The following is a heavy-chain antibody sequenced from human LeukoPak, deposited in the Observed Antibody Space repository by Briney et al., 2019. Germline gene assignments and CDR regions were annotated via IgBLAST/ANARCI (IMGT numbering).Heavy chain of an antibody. CDR1: GYTFTSYG. D-gene: IGHD3-3*01. CDR2: ISAYNGNT. V-gene: IGHV1-18*01. CDR3: AREDKRYDFWSGYYYYYYYMDV. Sequence: GASVKVSCKASGYTFTSYGISWVRQAPGQGLEWMGWISAYNGNTNYAQKLQGRVTMTTDTSTSTAYMELRSLRSDDTAVYYCAREDKRYDFWSGYYYYYYYMDVWGKGTTVTVS. J-gene: IGHJ6*03.